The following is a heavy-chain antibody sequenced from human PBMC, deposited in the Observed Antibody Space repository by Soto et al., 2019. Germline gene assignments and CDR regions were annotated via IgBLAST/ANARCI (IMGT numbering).Heavy chain of an antibody. CDR3: ARGGSWNHAMDV. J-gene: IGHJ6*01. CDR1: GYTFTTYV. Sequence: QVQLVQSGAEVRKPGASVKVSCKASGYTFTTYVIAWVRQAPGQGLEWMGWIRGDTGNTNHAQKFQGRVTMTTDTYTSTAYMELRSLTSDDTAVYYCARGGSWNHAMDVWGQGTTVIVSS. V-gene: IGHV1-18*01. D-gene: IGHD2-15*01. CDR2: IRGDTGNT.